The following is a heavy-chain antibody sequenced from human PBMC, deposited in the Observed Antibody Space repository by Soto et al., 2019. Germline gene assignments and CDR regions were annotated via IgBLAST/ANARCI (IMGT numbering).Heavy chain of an antibody. V-gene: IGHV3-23*01. CDR2: ISGSGGST. CDR3: ARQYSSSWSAFDC. CDR1: GFTFSNYA. D-gene: IGHD6-13*01. Sequence: GGSLRLSCAASGFTFSNYAMTWVRQAPGKGLEWVSTISGSGGSTYYADSVKGQLTISSDNSKDTLYLQMSSLKAEDTAVYYCARQYSSSWSAFDCWGQGTLVTVSS. J-gene: IGHJ4*02.